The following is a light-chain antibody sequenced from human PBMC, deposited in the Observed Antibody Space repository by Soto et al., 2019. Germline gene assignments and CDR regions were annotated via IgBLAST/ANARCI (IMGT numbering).Light chain of an antibody. CDR1: QSVSNSY. J-gene: IGKJ2*01. CDR2: DAS. CDR3: QQYGCSPYT. Sequence: IVLTQSPGTLSLSPGERATLSCRASQSVSNSYLAWYQQKPGQAPRLLIYDASSRATDISDRFSGIGSGIDFTLTSSRLEPEDFAVYYCQQYGCSPYTFGQGTKMEIK. V-gene: IGKV3-20*01.